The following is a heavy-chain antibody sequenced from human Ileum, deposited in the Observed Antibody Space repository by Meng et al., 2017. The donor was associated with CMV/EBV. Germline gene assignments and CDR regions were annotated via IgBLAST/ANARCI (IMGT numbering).Heavy chain of an antibody. CDR2: IKTDGSYT. CDR1: GLTFSKWW. J-gene: IGHJ4*02. V-gene: IGHV3-74*03. D-gene: IGHD5-12*01. CDR3: VGGGSGYMDY. Sequence: RSCAAYGLTFSKWWMHWVRQAPGKGLVWVSRIKTDGSYTTYADSVKGRFNISRDNAKNTLYLQMNSLRVEDTAVYYCVGGGSGYMDYWGQGTLVTVSS.